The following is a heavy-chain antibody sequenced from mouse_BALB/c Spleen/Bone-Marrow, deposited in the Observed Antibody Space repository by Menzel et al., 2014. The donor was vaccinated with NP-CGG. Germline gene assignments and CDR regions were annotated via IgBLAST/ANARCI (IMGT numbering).Heavy chain of an antibody. CDR1: GYTFTNYW. D-gene: IGHD1-1*01. CDR2: INPSTGYT. V-gene: IGHV1-7*01. CDR3: ARIYYYGRDY. Sequence: QVQLQQSGAELAKPGASGKMSCKASGYTFTNYWMHWVKQRPGQGLEWIGYINPSTGYTEYNQKFKDKATLTADKSSSTAYMQLSSLTSEDSAVYYCARIYYYGRDYWGQGTTLTISS. J-gene: IGHJ2*01.